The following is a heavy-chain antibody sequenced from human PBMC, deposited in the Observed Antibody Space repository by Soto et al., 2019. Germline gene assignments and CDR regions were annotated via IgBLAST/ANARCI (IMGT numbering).Heavy chain of an antibody. D-gene: IGHD6-13*01. CDR1: GGSISSSSYY. J-gene: IGHJ4*02. Sequence: QLQLQESGPGLVKPSETLSLTCTVSGGSISSSSYYWGWIRQPPGKGLEWIGSIYYSGSTYYNPSLKSRVTISVDTSKNQFSLKLSSVTAAETAVYYCASSIAPAGAPFFDYWGQGTLVTVSS. CDR2: IYYSGST. V-gene: IGHV4-39*01. CDR3: ASSIAPAGAPFFDY.